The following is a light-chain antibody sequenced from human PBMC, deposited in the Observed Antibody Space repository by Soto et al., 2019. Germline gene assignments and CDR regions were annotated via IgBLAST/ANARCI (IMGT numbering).Light chain of an antibody. V-gene: IGLV2-14*01. Sequence: QSALTQPASVSGSPGQSITISCTGTSSDVGGYNYVSWYQQHPGKAPKLMIYEVSNRPSGVSNRFSGSKSGNTAFLTISALQAEDDADYYCNSYRSGSTYVFGTGTKLTVL. CDR1: SSDVGGYNY. CDR3: NSYRSGSTYV. J-gene: IGLJ1*01. CDR2: EVS.